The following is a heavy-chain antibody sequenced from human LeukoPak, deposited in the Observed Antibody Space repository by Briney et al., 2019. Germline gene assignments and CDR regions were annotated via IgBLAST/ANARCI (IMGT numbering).Heavy chain of an antibody. CDR1: DLTVTSNY. D-gene: IGHD5-24*01. J-gene: IGHJ4*02. Sequence: GGSLRLSCAASDLTVTSNYMSWVRQAPGKGLQWVSVIYPGGDIYYADSVKGRFIISRDNAKNTLDLQMDSLRGEDTALYYCATGQGTRWDNWGQGTLVTVSS. CDR3: ATGQGTRWDN. CDR2: IYPGGDI. V-gene: IGHV3-53*01.